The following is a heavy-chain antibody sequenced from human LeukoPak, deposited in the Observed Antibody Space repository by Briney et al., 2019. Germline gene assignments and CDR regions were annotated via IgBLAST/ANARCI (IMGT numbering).Heavy chain of an antibody. J-gene: IGHJ6*03. CDR2: IYYSGST. D-gene: IGHD6-6*01. CDR1: GGSISSYY. CDR3: ARVVAARTYYMDV. Sequence: SETLSLTCTVSGGSISSYYWSWIRQPPGKGLEWIGYIYYSGSTNYNPPLKRRVPISVDTSKNQFSLKLSSVTAADTAVYYCARVVAARTYYMDVWGKGTTVTVSS. V-gene: IGHV4-59*01.